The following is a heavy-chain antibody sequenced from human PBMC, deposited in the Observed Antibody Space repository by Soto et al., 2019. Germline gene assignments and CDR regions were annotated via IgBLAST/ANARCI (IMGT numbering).Heavy chain of an antibody. D-gene: IGHD6-19*01. Sequence: GGSLRLSCAASGFTFSSYGMHWVRQAPGKGLEWVAVIWYDGSNKYYADSVKGRFTISRDNSKSTLYLQMNSLRAEDTAVYYCARAGTLDSSGWYDDYYYGMGVWGQGPTVTVSS. CDR1: GFTFSSYG. V-gene: IGHV3-33*01. CDR3: ARAGTLDSSGWYDDYYYGMGV. J-gene: IGHJ6*02. CDR2: IWYDGSNK.